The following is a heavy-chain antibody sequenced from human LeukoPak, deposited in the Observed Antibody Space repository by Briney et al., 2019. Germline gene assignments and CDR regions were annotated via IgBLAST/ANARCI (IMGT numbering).Heavy chain of an antibody. CDR1: GFTFSSYV. Sequence: PGGSLRLSCAASGFTFSSYVMSWVRQAPGKGLEWVAVIWYDGSNKYYADSVKGRFTISRDNSKNTLYLQMNSLRAEDTAVYYCAKDRVAVAGIIVYGMDVWGQGTTVTVSS. D-gene: IGHD6-19*01. V-gene: IGHV3-30*02. J-gene: IGHJ6*02. CDR3: AKDRVAVAGIIVYGMDV. CDR2: IWYDGSNK.